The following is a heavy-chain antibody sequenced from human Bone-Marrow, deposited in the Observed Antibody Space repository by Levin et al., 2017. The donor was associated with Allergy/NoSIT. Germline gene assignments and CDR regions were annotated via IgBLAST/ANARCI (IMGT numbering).Heavy chain of an antibody. J-gene: IGHJ2*01. Sequence: ASVKVSCAASDFTFSSFWMHWVRQAPGKGLVWVSRINSDGSSTIYADPVKGRFTISRDNAKNTLYLQTNSLRAEDTAVYYCAREGRWGEHFDLWGRGTLVTVSS. CDR2: INSDGSST. V-gene: IGHV3-74*01. CDR1: DFTFSSFW. CDR3: AREGRWGEHFDL. D-gene: IGHD3-16*01.